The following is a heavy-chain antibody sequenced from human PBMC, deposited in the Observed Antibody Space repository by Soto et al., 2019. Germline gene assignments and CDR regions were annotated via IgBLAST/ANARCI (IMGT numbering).Heavy chain of an antibody. CDR3: APGGYCSSASCSRKYYYGMDV. CDR1: GFTFSDYY. D-gene: IGHD2-2*01. CDR2: ISSSGSTI. V-gene: IGHV3-11*01. J-gene: IGHJ6*02. Sequence: GSLRLSCAASGFTFSDYYMSWIRQAPGKGLEWVSYISSSGSTIYYADSVKGRFTISRDNAKNSLYLQMNSLRAEDTAVYYCAPGGYCSSASCSRKYYYGMDVWGQGTTVTVSS.